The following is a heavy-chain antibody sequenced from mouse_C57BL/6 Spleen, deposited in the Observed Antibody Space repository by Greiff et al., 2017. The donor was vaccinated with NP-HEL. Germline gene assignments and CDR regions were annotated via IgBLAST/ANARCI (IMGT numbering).Heavy chain of an antibody. V-gene: IGHV1-15*01. CDR3: TRRVPYYCYIDY. Sequence: QVQLKESGAELVRPGASVTLSCKASGYTFTDYEMHWVKQTPVHGLEWIGAIDPETGGTAYNQKFKGKAILTADKSSSTAYMELRSLTSEDSAVFYCTRRVPYYCYIDYWGQGTTLTVSS. CDR2: IDPETGGT. CDR1: GYTFTDYE. D-gene: IGHD2-12*01. J-gene: IGHJ2*01.